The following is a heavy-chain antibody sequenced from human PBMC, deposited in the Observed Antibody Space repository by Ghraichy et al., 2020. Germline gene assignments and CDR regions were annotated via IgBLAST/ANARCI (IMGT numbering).Heavy chain of an antibody. J-gene: IGHJ4*02. CDR2: IRGSGGST. D-gene: IGHD3-10*01. V-gene: IGHV3-23*01. CDR3: AKDQNRGLYGSGNYYKF. CDR1: GFTFSTYA. Sequence: GGSLRLSCAASGFTFSTYAMSWVRQAPGKGLEWVSAIRGSGGSTYYADSVKGRFTISRDNSKNTLYLQMNSLRVEDTAVYFCAKDQNRGLYGSGNYYKFWGQGTLVTVSS.